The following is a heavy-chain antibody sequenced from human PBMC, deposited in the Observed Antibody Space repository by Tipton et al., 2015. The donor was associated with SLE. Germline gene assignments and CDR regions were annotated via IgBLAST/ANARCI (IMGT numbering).Heavy chain of an antibody. CDR3: ARGSAIGNYFDY. J-gene: IGHJ4*02. Sequence: SLRLSCAASGFTFSRYDMHWVRQAPGKGLEGVAIIWGDGRNKNYADSMRGRFTISRDNSQSTLYLQVNTLRAEDTAVYYCARGSAIGNYFDYWGQGTLVTVSS. CDR2: IWGDGRNK. V-gene: IGHV3-33*01. CDR1: GFTFSRYD. D-gene: IGHD1-14*01.